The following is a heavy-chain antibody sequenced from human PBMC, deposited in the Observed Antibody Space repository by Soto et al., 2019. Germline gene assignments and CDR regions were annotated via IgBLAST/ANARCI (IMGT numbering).Heavy chain of an antibody. CDR2: IYSGGST. CDR3: ARGGTGMVRTFDY. CDR1: GFTVSSTY. J-gene: IGHJ4*02. Sequence: LRLSCAASGFTVSSTYMSWVRQAPGKGLEWVSIIYSGGSTDYADSVKGRFTISRDNSKNTVYVQMNSLRAEDTAVYYCARGGTGMVRTFDYWGQGTLVTVSS. V-gene: IGHV3-53*01. D-gene: IGHD5-18*01.